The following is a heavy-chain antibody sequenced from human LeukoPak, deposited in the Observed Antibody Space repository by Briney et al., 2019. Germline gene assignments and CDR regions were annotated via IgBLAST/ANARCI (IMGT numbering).Heavy chain of an antibody. CDR2: INPNSGGT. V-gene: IGHV1-2*02. CDR3: VREWGSGWFDP. Sequence: ASVKVSCKASGYTFTGYYMHWVRQAPGQGLEWMGWINPNSGGTNYAQKFQGRVTMTRATSISTAYMELSRLRSDDTAVYYCVREWGSGWFDPWGQGTLVTVSS. J-gene: IGHJ5*02. D-gene: IGHD7-27*01. CDR1: GYTFTGYY.